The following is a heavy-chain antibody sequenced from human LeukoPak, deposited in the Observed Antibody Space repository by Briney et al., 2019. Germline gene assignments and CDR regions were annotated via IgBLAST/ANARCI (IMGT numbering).Heavy chain of an antibody. CDR3: ARDGEPAVPGGAYFYGMDV. Sequence: GASVKVSCKASGYTFTGYYMHWVRQAPGQGLEWMGIINPSGGGTSYAQKFQGRVTMTGDTSTSTVYMELSSLTSDDTAVYYCARDGEPAVPGGAYFYGMDVSGQGTTVTVSS. V-gene: IGHV1-46*01. CDR1: GYTFTGYY. CDR2: INPSGGGT. J-gene: IGHJ6*02. D-gene: IGHD3-10*01.